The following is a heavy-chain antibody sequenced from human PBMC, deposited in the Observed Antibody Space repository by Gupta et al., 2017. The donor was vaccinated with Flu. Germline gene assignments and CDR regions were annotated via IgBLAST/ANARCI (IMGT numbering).Heavy chain of an antibody. Sequence: QWLESGGGLVQPGGSLSLSCAASGFTFSNHAMSWVRQARWKGLEWVSSTSGAGHTTSYADSGKGRFTISRDDSKKTLYREMSNMRADDTAVYYCAKGGDCSTTSCYLFGQGWFDPWGQGIVVTVSS. CDR2: TSGAGHTT. D-gene: IGHD2-2*01. V-gene: IGHV3-23*01. CDR1: GFTFSNHA. CDR3: AKGGDCSTTSCYLFGQGWFDP. J-gene: IGHJ5*02.